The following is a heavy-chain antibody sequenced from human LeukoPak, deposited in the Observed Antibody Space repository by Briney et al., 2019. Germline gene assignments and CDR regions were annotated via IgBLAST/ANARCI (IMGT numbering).Heavy chain of an antibody. V-gene: IGHV3-21*01. Sequence: AGGSLRLSCAASGFTFSSYSMNWVRQAPGKGLEWVSSISSSSSYIYYADSVKGRFTISRDNAKNSLYLQMNSLRAEDTAVYYCAREGVAGTDNIDYWGQGTLVTVSS. CDR1: GFTFSSYS. CDR2: ISSSSSYI. D-gene: IGHD6-19*01. J-gene: IGHJ4*02. CDR3: AREGVAGTDNIDY.